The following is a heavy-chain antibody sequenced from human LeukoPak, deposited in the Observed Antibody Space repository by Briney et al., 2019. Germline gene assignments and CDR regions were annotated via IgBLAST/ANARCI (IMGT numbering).Heavy chain of an antibody. J-gene: IGHJ4*02. V-gene: IGHV3-74*01. CDR3: TRDTKYFDS. Sequence: GGSLTLSWAASGFTFSSFWIHSARQAPGNGLVWVSRINTDGRRISYADSVKGRFTISRDNAKNTLYLQMNSLRAEDTAVYFCTRDTKYFDSWGQGTLVTVSS. CDR2: INTDGRRI. D-gene: IGHD1-1*01. CDR1: GFTFSSFW.